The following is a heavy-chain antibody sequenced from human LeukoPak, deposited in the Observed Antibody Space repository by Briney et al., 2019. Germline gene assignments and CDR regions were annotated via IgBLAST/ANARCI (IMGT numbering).Heavy chain of an antibody. CDR1: GYSISSGYY. CDR3: AQWIQPDYDILTGYYFKERWFDP. J-gene: IGHJ5*02. Sequence: SETLSLTCTVSGYSISSGYYWGWLRQPPGKGLEWIGTIYHSGSTYYNPSLKSRVTISVDTSKNQFSLKLSSVTAADTAVYYCAQWIQPDYDILTGYYFKERWFDPWGQGTLVTVSS. CDR2: IYHSGST. V-gene: IGHV4-38-2*02. D-gene: IGHD3-9*01.